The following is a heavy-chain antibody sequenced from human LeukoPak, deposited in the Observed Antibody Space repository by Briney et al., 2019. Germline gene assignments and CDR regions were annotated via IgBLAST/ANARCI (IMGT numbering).Heavy chain of an antibody. Sequence: ASVKDSCKASEYTLTSYYLHWVRQAPGQGLEWMGIINPSGGSTSYAQKFQGRVTMTRDTSTSTVYMELSSLRSEDTAVYYCARFGYYYDSSLPFDYWGQGTLVTVSS. D-gene: IGHD3-22*01. CDR2: INPSGGST. V-gene: IGHV1-46*01. J-gene: IGHJ4*02. CDR3: ARFGYYYDSSLPFDY. CDR1: EYTLTSYY.